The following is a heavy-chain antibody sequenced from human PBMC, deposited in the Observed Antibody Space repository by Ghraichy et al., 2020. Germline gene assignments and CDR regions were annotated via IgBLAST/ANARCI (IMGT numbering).Heavy chain of an antibody. D-gene: IGHD3-22*01. CDR1: GLTFSSYA. CDR3: AKVRRAMIVAGGSCFDY. J-gene: IGHJ4*02. V-gene: IGHV3-23*01. Sequence: GGSLRLSCAASGLTFSSYAMSWVRQAPWKGLEWVSAISGSGGSTYYADSVKGRFTISRDNSKNTLYLQMNSLRAEDTAVYYCAKVRRAMIVAGGSCFDYWGQGTLVTVSS. CDR2: ISGSGGST.